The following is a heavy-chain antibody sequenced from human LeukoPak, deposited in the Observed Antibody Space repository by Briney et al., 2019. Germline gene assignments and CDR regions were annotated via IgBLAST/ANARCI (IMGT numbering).Heavy chain of an antibody. Sequence: GGSLRLSCAASGFTFSSYAMHWVRQAPGKGLEWVAVISYDGSNKYYADSVKGRFTISRDNSKNTLYLQMNSLRAEDTAVYYCARDRNRGMWQQQDYWGQGTLVTVSS. J-gene: IGHJ4*02. D-gene: IGHD6-13*01. CDR1: GFTFSSYA. CDR2: ISYDGSNK. CDR3: ARDRNRGMWQQQDY. V-gene: IGHV3-30-3*01.